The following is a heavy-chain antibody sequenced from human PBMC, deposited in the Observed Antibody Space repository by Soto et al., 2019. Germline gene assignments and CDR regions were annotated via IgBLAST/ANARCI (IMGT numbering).Heavy chain of an antibody. CDR3: ARGTADYTGPNWFDP. CDR2: IYYSGST. D-gene: IGHD4-4*01. Sequence: SETLSLTCTVSGGSISSYYWSWIRQPPGKGLEWIGYIYYSGSTYYNPSLKSRVTISVDRSKNQFSLKLSSVTAADTAVYYCARGTADYTGPNWFDPWGQGTLVTVSS. V-gene: IGHV4-59*12. J-gene: IGHJ5*02. CDR1: GGSISSYY.